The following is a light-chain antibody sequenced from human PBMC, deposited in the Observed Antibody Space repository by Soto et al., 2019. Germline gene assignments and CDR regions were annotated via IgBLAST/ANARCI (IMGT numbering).Light chain of an antibody. CDR1: QNIRNY. CDR2: AAS. Sequence: DIQMTQSPSSLSASVGDRVTITCRASQNIRNYLNWYQQRPGKTPNLLVYAASNLRSGVPSRFGGSGSGTLFTLTISSLQPEDFATYYCQQIHSTSSYTFGQGTRVDIK. V-gene: IGKV1-39*01. J-gene: IGKJ2*01. CDR3: QQIHSTSSYT.